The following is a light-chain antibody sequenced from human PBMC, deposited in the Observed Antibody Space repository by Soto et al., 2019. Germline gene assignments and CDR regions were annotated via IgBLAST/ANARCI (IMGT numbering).Light chain of an antibody. CDR1: SSDVGGYNY. CDR2: EVT. Sequence: QSALTQPPSASGSPGQSVTISCTGTSSDVGGYNYVSWYQQHPGKAPKLMIYEVTKRPSGVPDRFSGSKSGNTASLTVSGLQTEDEADYYCSSYGGINNQVVFGGGTKLTVL. J-gene: IGLJ2*01. V-gene: IGLV2-8*01. CDR3: SSYGGINNQVV.